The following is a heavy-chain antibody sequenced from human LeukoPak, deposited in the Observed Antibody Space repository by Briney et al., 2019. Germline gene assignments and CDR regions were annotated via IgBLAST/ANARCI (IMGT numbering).Heavy chain of an antibody. CDR1: GGSISSYY. D-gene: IGHD3-22*01. J-gene: IGHJ3*02. CDR2: IYYSGST. V-gene: IGHV4-59*01. Sequence: SETLSLTCTVSGGSISSYYWSWIRQPPGKGLEWIGYIYYSGSTNYNPSLKSRVTISEDTSKNQFSLKLSSVTAADTAVYYCARQGDYYDTRRAFDIWGQGTMVTVSS. CDR3: ARQGDYYDTRRAFDI.